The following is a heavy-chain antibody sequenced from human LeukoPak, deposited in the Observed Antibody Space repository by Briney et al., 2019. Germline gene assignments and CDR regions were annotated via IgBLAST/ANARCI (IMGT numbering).Heavy chain of an antibody. V-gene: IGHV1-2*02. CDR3: ARVRRDGYNSAFDI. CDR1: GYTFTGYY. D-gene: IGHD5-24*01. J-gene: IGHJ3*02. Sequence: ASVKVSCKASGYTFTGYYIHWVRQAPGQGLEWMGWINPNSGGTNYAQKFQGRVTMTRDTSTTTAYMELSRLRSDDTAVYYCARVRRDGYNSAFDIWGQGTMVTVSS. CDR2: INPNSGGT.